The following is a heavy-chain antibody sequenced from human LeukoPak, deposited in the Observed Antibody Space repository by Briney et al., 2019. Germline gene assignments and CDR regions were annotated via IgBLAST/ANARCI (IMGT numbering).Heavy chain of an antibody. J-gene: IGHJ4*02. V-gene: IGHV4-34*01. Sequence: SETLSLTCAVYGGSFSGYYWSWVRQPPGKGLEWIGEINDSGRTNYNPSLKSRVTISVDTSKNQFSLKLCSVTAADTAVYYCARRLWDTSGWYSDYWGQGRLVAVSS. CDR2: INDSGRT. D-gene: IGHD6-19*01. CDR3: ARRLWDTSGWYSDY. CDR1: GGSFSGYY.